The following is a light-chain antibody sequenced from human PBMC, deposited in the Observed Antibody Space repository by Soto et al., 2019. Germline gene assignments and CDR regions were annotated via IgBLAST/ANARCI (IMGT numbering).Light chain of an antibody. CDR1: QSVSSNF. CDR3: EQYGSSPFT. J-gene: IGKJ3*01. CDR2: GAS. Sequence: EIVLTQSPGTLSLSPGERATLSCRASQSVSSNFLAWYQQKPGQAPRLLIYGASNRATGIPDRFSGSGSGTDFTLTISRLEPEEFAVYYCEQYGSSPFTFGHGTKVDIK. V-gene: IGKV3-20*01.